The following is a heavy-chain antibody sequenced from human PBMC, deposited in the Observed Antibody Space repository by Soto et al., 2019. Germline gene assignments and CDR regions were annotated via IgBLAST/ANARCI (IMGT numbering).Heavy chain of an antibody. V-gene: IGHV1-18*01. J-gene: IGHJ4*02. CDR1: GDAFASYG. Sequence: VSVEVCWKASGDAFASYGICWVRQAPGQGLEWTGWISAYNGNTNYAQKLQGRVTMTKDTSTSTAYMELRSLRSDDTAVYYCARDIEAAGTDYWGQGTLVTVSS. CDR2: ISAYNGNT. CDR3: ARDIEAAGTDY. D-gene: IGHD6-13*01.